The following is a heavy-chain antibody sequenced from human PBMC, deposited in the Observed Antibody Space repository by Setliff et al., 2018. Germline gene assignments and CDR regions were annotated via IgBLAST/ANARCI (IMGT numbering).Heavy chain of an antibody. D-gene: IGHD3-22*01. J-gene: IGHJ4*02. CDR3: ARGADYHDTSGYSH. CDR2: INHSGST. CDR1: GGSFSYYY. V-gene: IGHV4-34*01. Sequence: SETLSLTCAVYGGSFSYYYWTWIRQPPGKGLEWIGEINHSGSTNYNPSLKSRVTISVDTSKNQFSLKVNSVTAADTAVYYCARGADYHDTSGYSHWGQGTLVTAPQ.